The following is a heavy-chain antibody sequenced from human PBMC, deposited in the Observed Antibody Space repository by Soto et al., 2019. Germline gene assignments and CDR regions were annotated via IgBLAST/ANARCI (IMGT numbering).Heavy chain of an antibody. CDR3: VREGRGSFDF. J-gene: IGHJ3*01. CDR1: GFIFTNYA. Sequence: EVQVSESGGGLVRPRGSLRLSCAASGFIFTNYAMNWVRQAPGKGLEWVSVIGGRGNSAYYADSVQGRFTISRDNSKNTLSLQMSSLTADDTAIYYCVREGRGSFDFWGRGTMVTVSS. D-gene: IGHD5-12*01. V-gene: IGHV3-23*01. CDR2: IGGRGNSA.